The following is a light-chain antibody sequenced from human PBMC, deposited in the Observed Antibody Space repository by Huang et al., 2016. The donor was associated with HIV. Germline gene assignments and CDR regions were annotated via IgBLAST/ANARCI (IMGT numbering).Light chain of an antibody. V-gene: IGKV3-15*01. CDR3: HQYNNCLLS. Sequence: EIVMTQSPATLSLSPGQRVTLSCSANRSVSTHLAWYQQRHGQAPRLLIYWSSTRAPGIPARFSGSGSGTDFSLTISSLQSEDFALYYCHQYNNCLLSFGGGTRV. J-gene: IGKJ4*01. CDR2: WSS. CDR1: RSVSTH.